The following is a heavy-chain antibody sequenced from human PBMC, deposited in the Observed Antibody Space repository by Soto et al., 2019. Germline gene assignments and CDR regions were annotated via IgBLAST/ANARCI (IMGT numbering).Heavy chain of an antibody. CDR1: GYTYTGYY. CDR2: INPNSGGT. Sequence: ASVKVSCTASGYTYTGYYMHWVRQAPGQGLEWMGWINPNSGGTNYAQKFQGWVTMTRDTSISTAYMELSRLRSDDTAVYYCARDGIAAAGTNFDYWGQGTLVTVSS. V-gene: IGHV1-2*04. CDR3: ARDGIAAAGTNFDY. D-gene: IGHD6-13*01. J-gene: IGHJ4*02.